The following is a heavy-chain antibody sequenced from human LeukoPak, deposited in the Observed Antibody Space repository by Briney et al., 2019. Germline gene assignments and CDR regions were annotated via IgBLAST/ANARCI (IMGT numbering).Heavy chain of an antibody. V-gene: IGHV1-58*02. D-gene: IGHD3-22*01. Sequence: SVKVSCKASGFTFTSSAMQWVRQARGQRLEWVGWIVVGSGNTNYAQKFQERVTITRDMSTSTAYMELSSLRSEDTAVYYCAADSSGYYSFDPWGQGTLVTVSS. CDR2: IVVGSGNT. CDR1: GFTFTSSA. J-gene: IGHJ5*02. CDR3: AADSSGYYSFDP.